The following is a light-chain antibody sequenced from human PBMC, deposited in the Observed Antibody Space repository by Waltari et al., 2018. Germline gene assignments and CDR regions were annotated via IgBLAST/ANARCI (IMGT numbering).Light chain of an antibody. V-gene: IGLV2-14*03. CDR2: DVN. J-gene: IGLJ2*01. CDR3: SSYTTTSSLLVV. Sequence: QSALTQPASVSGSPGQSITISCTGTSSDIGRYNYVSWYQHHPGKAPKLIVFDVNNRPSGVSNRFSGSKSGNTASLTISGLQAEDEADYYCSSYTTTSSLLVVFGGGTKLTVL. CDR1: SSDIGRYNY.